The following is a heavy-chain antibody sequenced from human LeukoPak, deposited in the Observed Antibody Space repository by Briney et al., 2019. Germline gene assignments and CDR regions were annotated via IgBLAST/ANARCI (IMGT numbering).Heavy chain of an antibody. CDR2: INPNSGGT. CDR3: ARLYSSSWYPGFDA. CDR1: GYTFTGYY. J-gene: IGHJ5*02. D-gene: IGHD6-13*01. Sequence: ASVKVSCKASGYTFTGYYMHWVRQAPGQGLGWMGWINPNSGGTNYAQKFQGRVTMTRDTSISTAYMELSRRRSADAAVYYCARLYSSSWYPGFDAWGQGTLVTVSS. V-gene: IGHV1-2*02.